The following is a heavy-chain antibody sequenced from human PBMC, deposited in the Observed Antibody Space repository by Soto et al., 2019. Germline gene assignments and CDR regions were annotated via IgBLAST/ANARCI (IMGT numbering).Heavy chain of an antibody. V-gene: IGHV1-18*01. CDR2: INTYNDNT. Sequence: ASVKVSCKASDYTFRNYGIGWVRQAPGQGLEWMGWINTYNDNTNYAQKLQDRVTMTTDTSTSTAYMELRSLRSDDTAVYYCAREKYYYDSRGRTHYYYYGMDVWGQGTTVTVSS. J-gene: IGHJ6*02. CDR1: DYTFRNYG. D-gene: IGHD3-22*01. CDR3: AREKYYYDSRGRTHYYYYGMDV.